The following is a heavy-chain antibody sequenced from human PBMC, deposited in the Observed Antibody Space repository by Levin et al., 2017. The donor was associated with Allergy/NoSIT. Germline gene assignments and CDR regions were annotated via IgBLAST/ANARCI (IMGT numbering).Heavy chain of an antibody. V-gene: IGHV6-1*01. Sequence: SQTLSLTCAISGDSVSSNSAAWHWIRQSPSRGLEWLGRTYYRSKWYNDYAVSVKSRITINPDTSKNQFSLQLNSVTPEDTAVYYCVESGYDSVYAFDIWGQGTMVTVSS. CDR2: TYYRSKWYN. D-gene: IGHD5-12*01. CDR1: GDSVSSNSAA. J-gene: IGHJ3*02. CDR3: VESGYDSVYAFDI.